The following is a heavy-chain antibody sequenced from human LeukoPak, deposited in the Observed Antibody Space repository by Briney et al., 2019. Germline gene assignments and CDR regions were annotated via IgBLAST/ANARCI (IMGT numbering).Heavy chain of an antibody. CDR1: GFTVSSNY. CDR2: IYSGGST. J-gene: IGHJ4*02. Sequence: PGGSLRLSCAASGFTVSSNYMSWVRQAPGKGLEWVSVIYSGGSTYYADSVKGRFTISRDNSKNTLYLQMNSLRTEDTAVYYCAKDRQWLVRRGNSFDYWGQGTLVTVSS. CDR3: AKDRQWLVRRGNSFDY. D-gene: IGHD6-19*01. V-gene: IGHV3-53*01.